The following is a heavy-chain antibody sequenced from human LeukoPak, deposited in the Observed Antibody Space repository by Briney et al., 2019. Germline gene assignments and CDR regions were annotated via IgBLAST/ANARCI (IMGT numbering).Heavy chain of an antibody. CDR1: GYTFTDYY. Sequence: ASVKVSCKASGYTFTDYYMHWVRQAPGQGLEWMGWISAYNGNTNYAQKLQGRVTMTTDTSTSTAYMELRSLRSDDTAVYYCARGRQPLRFLEWLSFDYWGQGTLVTVSS. CDR3: ARGRQPLRFLEWLSFDY. J-gene: IGHJ4*02. V-gene: IGHV1-18*04. D-gene: IGHD3-3*01. CDR2: ISAYNGNT.